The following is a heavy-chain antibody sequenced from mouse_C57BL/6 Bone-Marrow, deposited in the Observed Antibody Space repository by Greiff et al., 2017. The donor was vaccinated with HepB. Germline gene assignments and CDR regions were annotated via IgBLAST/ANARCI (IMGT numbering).Heavy chain of an antibody. Sequence: QVQLKQPGAELVKPGASVKMSCKASGYSFTSYWITWVKQRPGQGLEWIGDIYPGSGSTNYNEKFKSKATLTVDTSSSTAYMQLSSLTSEDSAVYYCARFWTGTYWYFDVWGTGTTVTVSS. CDR3: ARFWTGTYWYFDV. D-gene: IGHD4-1*01. V-gene: IGHV1-55*01. CDR1: GYSFTSYW. J-gene: IGHJ1*03. CDR2: IYPGSGST.